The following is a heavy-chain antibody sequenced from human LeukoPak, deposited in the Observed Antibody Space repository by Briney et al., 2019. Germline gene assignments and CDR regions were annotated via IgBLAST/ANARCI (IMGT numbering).Heavy chain of an antibody. J-gene: IGHJ5*02. CDR2: INPNSGGT. CDR3: AREASSSWANWFDP. D-gene: IGHD6-13*01. CDR1: GYTFTGYY. Sequence: GASVKVSCKASGYTFTGYYMHWVRQAPGQGLEWMGWINPNSGGTNYAQKFQGRVTMTRDTSISTAYMELSRLRSDDTAVYYCAREASSSWANWFDPWGQGTLVTVPS. V-gene: IGHV1-2*02.